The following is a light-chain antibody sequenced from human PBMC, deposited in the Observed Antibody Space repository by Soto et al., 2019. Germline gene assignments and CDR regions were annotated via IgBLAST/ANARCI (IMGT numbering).Light chain of an antibody. V-gene: IGKV3-11*01. CDR2: DAS. CDR1: QSVSDY. Sequence: EIVLTQSPATLSLSPGERATLSCRASQSVSDYLAWYQQKPGQAPRLLIFDASNRADGIPARFSGGGSGTEFTLTISRLEPEDFAVYYCHQYDSWTFGQGTKVDIK. J-gene: IGKJ1*01. CDR3: HQYDSWT.